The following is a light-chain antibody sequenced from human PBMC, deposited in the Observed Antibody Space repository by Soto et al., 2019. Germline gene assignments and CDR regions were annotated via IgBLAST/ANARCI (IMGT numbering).Light chain of an antibody. Sequence: QAVVTQPPLVTGAPGQRVTISCTGNNSNIGAGSGVNWYQQFPDKAPKLLIYANTHRPSGVPDRFSGSTSATSASLAITGLQTQDEADYYCQSFDSSLTGLIFGGGTKLTVL. CDR2: ANT. J-gene: IGLJ2*01. V-gene: IGLV1-40*01. CDR3: QSFDSSLTGLI. CDR1: NSNIGAGSG.